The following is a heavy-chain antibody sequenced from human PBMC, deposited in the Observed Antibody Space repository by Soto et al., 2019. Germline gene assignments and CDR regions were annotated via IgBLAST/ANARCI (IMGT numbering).Heavy chain of an antibody. J-gene: IGHJ5*02. Sequence: QVQLVQSGAEVKKPGSSVKVSCKASGGTFSSYAISWVRQAPGQGLDWMGGIIPIFGTANYAQKFQGRVTITADESTSTAYMELSSLRSEDTAVYYWARGGAMTVATINNWFDPWGQGTLVTVSS. CDR2: IIPIFGTA. CDR1: GGTFSSYA. CDR3: ARGGAMTVATINNWFDP. D-gene: IGHD5-12*01. V-gene: IGHV1-69*01.